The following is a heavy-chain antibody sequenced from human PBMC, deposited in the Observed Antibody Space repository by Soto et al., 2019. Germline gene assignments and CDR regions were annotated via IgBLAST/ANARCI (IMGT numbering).Heavy chain of an antibody. CDR3: ATRGDTGMEPYYYHYYGMDV. Sequence: ASVKVSCKASGYTFTGYYMHWVRQAPGQGLEWMGWINPNSGGTNYAQKFQGRVTMTRDTSISTAYMELSRLRSDDTAVYYCATRGDTGMEPYYYHYYGMDVRGQGTTVTVS. CDR1: GYTFTGYY. D-gene: IGHD5-18*01. J-gene: IGHJ6*02. CDR2: INPNSGGT. V-gene: IGHV1-2*02.